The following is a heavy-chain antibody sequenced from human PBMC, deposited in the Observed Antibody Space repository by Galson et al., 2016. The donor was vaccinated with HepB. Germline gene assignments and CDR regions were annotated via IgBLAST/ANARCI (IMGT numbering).Heavy chain of an antibody. J-gene: IGHJ4*02. V-gene: IGHV1-69*13. D-gene: IGHD3-10*01. CDR2: IIPSFGTA. CDR3: ARDRGAEALGY. CDR1: GDVFSSFP. Sequence: SVKVSCKASGDVFSSFPISWVRLAPGQGLEWMGAIIPSFGTAYYAQKFQGRVTITADASTTTAYMELTNLRSEDTAVYYCARDRGAEALGYWGQGTLGTVSS.